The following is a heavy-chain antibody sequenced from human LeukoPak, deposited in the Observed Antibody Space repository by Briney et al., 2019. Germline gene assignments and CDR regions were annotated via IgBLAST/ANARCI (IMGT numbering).Heavy chain of an antibody. CDR2: IIPIFGTA. J-gene: IGHJ4*02. D-gene: IGHD3-16*01. CDR1: GGTFSSYA. CDR3: ARGAGGSYFDY. Sequence: SVKVSCKAPGGTFSSYAISWVRQAPGQRLEWMGGIIPIFGTANYAQKFQGRVTITTDESTSTAYMELSSLRSEDTAVYYCARGAGGSYFDYWGQGTLVTVSS. V-gene: IGHV1-69*05.